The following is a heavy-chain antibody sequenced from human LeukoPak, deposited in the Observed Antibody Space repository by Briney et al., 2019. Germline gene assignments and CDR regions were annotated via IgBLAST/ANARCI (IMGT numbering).Heavy chain of an antibody. Sequence: GGSLRLSWAASGFTFSSYAMSWVRQAPGKGLELVSAISGSGGSTYYADSVKGRITISSDNSNNTLYLQISSLSSDDTAVYHCAKKSIGESPDNHFDYWGQGTLVTVSS. D-gene: IGHD3-10*01. CDR1: GFTFSSYA. V-gene: IGHV3-23*01. J-gene: IGHJ4*02. CDR2: ISGSGGST. CDR3: AKKSIGESPDNHFDY.